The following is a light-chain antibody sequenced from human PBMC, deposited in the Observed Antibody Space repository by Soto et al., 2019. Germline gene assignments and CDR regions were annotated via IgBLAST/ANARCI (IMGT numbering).Light chain of an antibody. CDR2: AAS. Sequence: DIQMTQSPSSLSASVGDSVTITCRASQDINNFLAWFQQKPGKAPKSLIFAASSLHSGVPSRFSGSGTGTDFTLNISSLQAEDFGTYYCQHYDVYPQTFGQGTRLEIK. CDR1: QDINNF. CDR3: QHYDVYPQT. V-gene: IGKV1-16*01. J-gene: IGKJ5*01.